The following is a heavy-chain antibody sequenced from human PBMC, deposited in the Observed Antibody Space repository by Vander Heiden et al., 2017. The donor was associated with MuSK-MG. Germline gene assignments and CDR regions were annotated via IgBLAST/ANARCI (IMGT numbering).Heavy chain of an antibody. CDR1: GGSFSGYY. J-gene: IGHJ4*02. CDR2: INHSGST. V-gene: IGHV4-34*01. Sequence: QLQLQQWGAGLLKPSETLSLTCAVYGGSFSGYYWSWIRQPPGKGLEWIGEINHSGSTNYNPSLKSRVTISVDTSKNQFSLKLSSVTAADTAVYYCARGTHYDSSTYYFDYWGQGTLVTVSS. D-gene: IGHD3-22*01. CDR3: ARGTHYDSSTYYFDY.